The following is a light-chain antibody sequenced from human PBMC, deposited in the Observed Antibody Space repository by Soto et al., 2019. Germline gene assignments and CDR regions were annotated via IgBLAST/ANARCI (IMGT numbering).Light chain of an antibody. CDR2: DVS. Sequence: QSVLTQPASVSGSPGQSITIPCTGTSSDVGGYNYVSWYQQHPGKAPKLMIYDVSNRPSGVSNRFSGSKSGNTASLTISGLQAEDEADYYCSSYTSSSTFYVFGTGTKLTVL. J-gene: IGLJ1*01. CDR3: SSYTSSSTFYV. CDR1: SSDVGGYNY. V-gene: IGLV2-14*01.